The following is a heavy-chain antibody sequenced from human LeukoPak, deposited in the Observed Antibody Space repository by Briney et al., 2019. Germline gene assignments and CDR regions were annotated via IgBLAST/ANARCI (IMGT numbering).Heavy chain of an antibody. CDR3: ARDSGGAFDY. J-gene: IGHJ4*02. V-gene: IGHV3-48*02. Sequence: GGSLRLSCAPSGFTFSIYSMHWLRQAPGKGLEWVSFISSSSSTIFYADSVKGRFTISRDNGKTSLYLQMNSLRDEDTAVYYCARDSGGAFDYWGQGTLVTVSS. D-gene: IGHD2-15*01. CDR1: GFTFSIYS. CDR2: ISSSSSTI.